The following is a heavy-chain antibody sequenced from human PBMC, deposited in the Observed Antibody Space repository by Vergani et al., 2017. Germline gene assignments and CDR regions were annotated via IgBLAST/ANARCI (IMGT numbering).Heavy chain of an antibody. CDR1: NDSVSNTFYY. CDR2: IYYSGST. Sequence: QVQLQESGPGLVKPSETLSLTCTVSNDSVSNTFYYWGWIRQTPGKGLEWIGSIYYSGSTYYNPSLESRVIMSVDTSKSQFSLKLSSVTAADTAVYYCTRLTAYDYVWGSYPLNWFDPWGQGTLVTVSS. D-gene: IGHD3-16*02. J-gene: IGHJ5*02. CDR3: TRLTAYDYVWGSYPLNWFDP. V-gene: IGHV4-39*01.